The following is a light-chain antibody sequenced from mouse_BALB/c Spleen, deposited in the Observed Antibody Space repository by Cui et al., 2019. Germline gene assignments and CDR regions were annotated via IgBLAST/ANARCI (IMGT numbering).Light chain of an antibody. CDR1: QTIGTW. Sequence: DIQMTQSPASQSASLGESVTITCLASQTIGTWLAWYQQKPGKSPQLLIYAATSLADGVPSRFSGSGSGTKFSCKISSLQAEYFVSYYCQLLYSTPLTCGAGTKLELK. CDR3: QLLYSTPLT. J-gene: IGKJ5*01. CDR2: AAT. V-gene: IGKV12-98*01.